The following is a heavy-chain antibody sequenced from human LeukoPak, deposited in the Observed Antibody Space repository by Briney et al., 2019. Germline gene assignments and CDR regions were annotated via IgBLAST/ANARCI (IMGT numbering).Heavy chain of an antibody. V-gene: IGHV1-2*02. CDR2: INPNSGGT. CDR1: GSTFTGYY. J-gene: IGHJ3*02. Sequence: SVKVSCKASGSTFTGYYMHWVRQAPGQGLEWMGWINPNSGGTNYAQKFQGRVTMTRDTSISTAYMELSRLRSDDTAVYYCARVHYYDSSGYYSPHDAFDIWGQGTMVTVSS. D-gene: IGHD3-22*01. CDR3: ARVHYYDSSGYYSPHDAFDI.